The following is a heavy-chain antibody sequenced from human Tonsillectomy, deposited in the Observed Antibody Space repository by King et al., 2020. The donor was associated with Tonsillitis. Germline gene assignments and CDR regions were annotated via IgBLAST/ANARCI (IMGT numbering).Heavy chain of an antibody. V-gene: IGHV1-18*04. Sequence: VQLVQSGAEVKKPGASVKVSCKASGYTFTSYGISWVRQAPGQGLEWVGWISAYNGNTNYAQKLQGRVTMTTDTSTSTAYMELRSLRSDDTAVYYCARELLGITIVRGVIRDYWGQGTLVTVSS. D-gene: IGHD3-10*01. J-gene: IGHJ4*02. CDR1: GYTFTSYG. CDR3: ARELLGITIVRGVIRDY. CDR2: ISAYNGNT.